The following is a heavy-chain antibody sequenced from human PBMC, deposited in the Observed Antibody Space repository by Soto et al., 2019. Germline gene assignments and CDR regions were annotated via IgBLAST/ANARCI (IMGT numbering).Heavy chain of an antibody. CDR1: GGTFSSYT. D-gene: IGHD3-10*01. CDR3: ARNYYGSGSYYIPNYYMDV. V-gene: IGHV1-69*02. J-gene: IGHJ6*03. CDR2: IIPILGIA. Sequence: QVQLVQSGAEVKKPGSSVKVSCKASGGTFSSYTISWVRQAPGQGLEWMGRIIPILGIANYAQKFQGRVTITADKSTSTAYMESSSLRSEDTAVYYCARNYYGSGSYYIPNYYMDVWGKGTTVTVSS.